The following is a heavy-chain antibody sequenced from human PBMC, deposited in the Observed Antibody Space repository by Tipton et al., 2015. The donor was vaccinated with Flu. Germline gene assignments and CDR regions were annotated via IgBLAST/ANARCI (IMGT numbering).Heavy chain of an antibody. D-gene: IGHD3-22*01. V-gene: IGHV3-21*01. CDR3: ARDLYDSSGYLN. J-gene: IGHJ4*02. CDR1: GFTFSSYS. CDR2: ISSSSSYI. Sequence: SLRLSCAASGFTFSSYSMNWVRQAPGKGLEWVSSISSSSSYIYYADSVKGRFTISRDNAKNSLYLQMNSLRAEDTAVYYCARDLYDSSGYLNGGQGTLVTVSS.